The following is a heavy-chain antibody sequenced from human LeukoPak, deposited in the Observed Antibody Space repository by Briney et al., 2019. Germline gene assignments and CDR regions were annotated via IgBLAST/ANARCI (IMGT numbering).Heavy chain of an antibody. J-gene: IGHJ4*02. Sequence: GESLKISCQGSGYNFATYWIGWVRQLPGKGLEWMGIIYPGDSDNKYSPSVQGQVTISADNSNSTAYLQWSSLKASDTAMYYCARHVTDGVPDDWGQGTLVTVSS. CDR3: ARHVTDGVPDD. V-gene: IGHV5-51*01. D-gene: IGHD2-21*02. CDR1: GYNFATYW. CDR2: IYPGDSDN.